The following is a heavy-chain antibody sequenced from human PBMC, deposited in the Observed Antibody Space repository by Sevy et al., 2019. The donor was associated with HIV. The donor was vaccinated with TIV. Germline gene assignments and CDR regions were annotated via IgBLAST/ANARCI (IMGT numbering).Heavy chain of an antibody. Sequence: GGSLRLSCAASGFTFSSYAMHWVRQAPGKGLEWVAVISYDGSNKYYADSVKGRFTISRENSKNTLYLQMNSLRAEDTAVYYCARDRDFWSGPRWRYMDVWGKWTTVTVSS. CDR3: ARDRDFWSGPRWRYMDV. J-gene: IGHJ6*03. CDR2: ISYDGSNK. CDR1: GFTFSSYA. V-gene: IGHV3-30-3*01. D-gene: IGHD3-3*01.